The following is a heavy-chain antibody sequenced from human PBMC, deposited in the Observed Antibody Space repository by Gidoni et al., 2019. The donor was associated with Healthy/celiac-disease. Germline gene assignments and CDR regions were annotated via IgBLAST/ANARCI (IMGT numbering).Heavy chain of an antibody. CDR1: GYTFTRYG. V-gene: IGHV1-18*01. CDR2: ISAYNGNT. Sequence: QVQLVQSGAEVKKPGASVKVSCKASGYTFTRYGISWVRQAPGQGLEWMGWISAYNGNTNYAQKLQGRVTMTTDTSTSTAYMELRSLRSDDTAVYYCARDLLVVPAAPRGYYYYGMDVWGQGTTVTVSS. D-gene: IGHD2-2*01. J-gene: IGHJ6*02. CDR3: ARDLLVVPAAPRGYYYYGMDV.